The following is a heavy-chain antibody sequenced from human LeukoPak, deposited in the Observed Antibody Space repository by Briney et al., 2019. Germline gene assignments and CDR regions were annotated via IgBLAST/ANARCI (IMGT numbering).Heavy chain of an antibody. CDR1: GFSFSSYS. J-gene: IGHJ4*02. Sequence: PGGSLRLSCAASGFSFSSYSMNWVRQAPGKGLEWVSSISSSSYIYYTDSVKGRFTISRDNAKNSLYLQMNSLRAEDTAVYYCARDTTYGSGTYSFDYWGQGTLVTVSS. CDR3: ARDTTYGSGTYSFDY. CDR2: ISSSSYI. V-gene: IGHV3-21*01. D-gene: IGHD3-10*01.